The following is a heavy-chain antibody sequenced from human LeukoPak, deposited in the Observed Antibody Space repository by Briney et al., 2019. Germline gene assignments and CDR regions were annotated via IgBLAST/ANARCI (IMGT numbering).Heavy chain of an antibody. CDR3: ARHRNDDSWSGLGAFDI. J-gene: IGHJ3*02. Sequence: SETLSLTCTVSGGSIRNEYWSWIRQPPGKGLEWIGYIYDSGNTNYNPSLKSRVTISVDTSKNQFSLKVTSVAAADTAVYYCARHRNDDSWSGLGAFDIWGHGTMVTVSS. CDR2: IYDSGNT. V-gene: IGHV4-59*08. D-gene: IGHD3-3*01. CDR1: GGSIRNEY.